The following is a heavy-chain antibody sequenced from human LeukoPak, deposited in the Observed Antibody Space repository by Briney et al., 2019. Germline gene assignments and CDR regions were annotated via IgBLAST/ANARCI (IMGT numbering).Heavy chain of an antibody. V-gene: IGHV4-59*01. CDR1: GGSISSYY. CDR2: IYYSGST. J-gene: IGHJ4*02. D-gene: IGHD2-21*02. CDR3: ARLYCGGDCFTGYFDY. Sequence: SETLSLTCTVSGGSISSYYWSWIPHPPGKGLEWIGYIYYSGSTNYNPSLKSRVTISVGTSKNQFSLRLSSVTAADTAVYYCARLYCGGDCFTGYFDYWGQGTLVTVSS.